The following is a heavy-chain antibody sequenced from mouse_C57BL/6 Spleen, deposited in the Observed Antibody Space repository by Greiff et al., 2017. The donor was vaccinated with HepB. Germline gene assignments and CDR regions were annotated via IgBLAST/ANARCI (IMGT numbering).Heavy chain of an antibody. J-gene: IGHJ2*01. D-gene: IGHD1-1*01. CDR2: IYPRSGNT. V-gene: IGHV1-81*01. CDR1: GYTFTSYG. Sequence: QVQLKESGAELARPGASVKLSCKASGYTFTSYGISWVKQRTGQGLEWIGEIYPRSGNTYYNEKFKGKATLTADKSSSTAYMELRSLTSEDSAVYFCASLYYGSSYYDYWGQGTTLTVSS. CDR3: ASLYYGSSYYDY.